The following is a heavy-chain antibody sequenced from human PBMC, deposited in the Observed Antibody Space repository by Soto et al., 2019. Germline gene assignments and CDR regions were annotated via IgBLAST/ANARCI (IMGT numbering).Heavy chain of an antibody. D-gene: IGHD6-19*01. CDR3: AHSQRAQSGWPFDF. Sequence: QITLKESGPTLVKPTETLTVTCSFSGFSLSTRGVAVGWIRQPPGGALEWLALIYWDDDKRYSPSLKNRLTIPKDTSKNQVVLTMNHVDPGDTATYYCAHSQRAQSGWPFDFWGQGALVTVSS. V-gene: IGHV2-5*02. J-gene: IGHJ4*02. CDR1: GFSLSTRGVA. CDR2: IYWDDDK.